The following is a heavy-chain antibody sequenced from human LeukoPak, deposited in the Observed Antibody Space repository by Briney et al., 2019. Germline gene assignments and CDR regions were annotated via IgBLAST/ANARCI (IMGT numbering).Heavy chain of an antibody. CDR1: GFTFSSYS. CDR2: ISSSSSYI. Sequence: GGSLRLSCAASGFTFSSYSMNWVRQAPGKGLEWVSSISSSSSYIYYADSVKGRFTISRDNAKNTLYLQMNSLRAEDTAVYFCARVPIGGYHLDHWGQGTLVTVSS. J-gene: IGHJ4*02. V-gene: IGHV3-21*01. D-gene: IGHD5-12*01. CDR3: ARVPIGGYHLDH.